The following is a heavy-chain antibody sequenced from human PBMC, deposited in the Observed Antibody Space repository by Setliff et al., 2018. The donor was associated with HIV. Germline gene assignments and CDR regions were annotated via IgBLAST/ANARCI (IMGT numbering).Heavy chain of an antibody. Sequence: SVKVSCKSSGDTFTGYTITWVRQAPGQGLEWMGGIIPSLGTANYAQRFKGRVTFTADASTSTVYMELSSLRSEDTAMYYCARDAGYSGSAWNYWGQGALVTV. J-gene: IGHJ4*02. D-gene: IGHD5-12*01. CDR1: GDTFTGYT. CDR3: ARDAGYSGSAWNY. CDR2: IIPSLGTA. V-gene: IGHV1-69*13.